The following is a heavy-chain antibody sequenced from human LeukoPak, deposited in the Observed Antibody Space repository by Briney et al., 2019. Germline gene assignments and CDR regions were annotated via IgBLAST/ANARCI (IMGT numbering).Heavy chain of an antibody. D-gene: IGHD3-9*01. CDR2: IYYSGST. V-gene: IGHV4-59*08. CDR3: ARRTRNYDILTGYYEDNWFDP. J-gene: IGHJ5*02. CDR1: GGSISRYY. Sequence: ETLSLTCTVSGGSISRYYWGWIRQPPGKGLEWIGYIYYSGSTNYNPSLKSRVTISVDTSKNQFSLKLSSVTAADTAVYYCARRTRNYDILTGYYEDNWFDPWGQGTLVTVSS.